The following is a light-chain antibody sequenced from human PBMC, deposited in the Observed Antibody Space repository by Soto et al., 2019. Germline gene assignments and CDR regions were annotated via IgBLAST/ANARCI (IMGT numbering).Light chain of an antibody. V-gene: IGLV2-14*01. J-gene: IGLJ1*01. CDR2: DVS. Sequence: QSTLTQPATVSGSPGQSTTISCTGTSTDVGAYNYVSWYQQHPGKAPKLMIYDVSHRPSGVSYRFSGSKSGNTASLTISGLQAEDEADYYCSSYTGSSTYVFGTGTKLTVL. CDR1: STDVGAYNY. CDR3: SSYTGSSTYV.